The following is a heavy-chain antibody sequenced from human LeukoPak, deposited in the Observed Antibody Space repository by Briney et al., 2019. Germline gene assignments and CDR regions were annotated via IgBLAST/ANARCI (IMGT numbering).Heavy chain of an antibody. D-gene: IGHD5-24*01. CDR1: GFTFSSYS. J-gene: IGHJ4*02. CDR2: ISSSGSTT. Sequence: PGGSLRLSCAASGFTFSSYSVIWARQAPGKGLEWVSHISSSGSTTYYADSVKGRFTISRDNAKNSLYLQMNSPRAEDTAVYYCASPQYYFDYWGQGTLVTVSS. CDR3: ASPQYYFDY. V-gene: IGHV3-48*03.